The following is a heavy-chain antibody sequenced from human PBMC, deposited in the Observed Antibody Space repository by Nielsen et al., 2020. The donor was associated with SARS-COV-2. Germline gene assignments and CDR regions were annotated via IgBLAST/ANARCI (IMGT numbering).Heavy chain of an antibody. J-gene: IGHJ6*02. CDR1: GFTFDDYA. CDR3: AKLISKTLDYYYGMDV. CDR2: IRWNSGSI. V-gene: IGHV3-9*01. Sequence: LKISCAASGFTFDDYAMNWVRQAPGKRLEWVSGIRWNSGSIGYADSVKGRFTISRDNAKNSLYMQMKSQRAEDTALYYCAKLISKTLDYYYGMDVWGQGTTVTVSS. D-gene: IGHD3-10*01.